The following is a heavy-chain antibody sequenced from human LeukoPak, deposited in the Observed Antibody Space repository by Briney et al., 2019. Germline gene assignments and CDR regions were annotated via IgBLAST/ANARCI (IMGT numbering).Heavy chain of an antibody. J-gene: IGHJ4*02. CDR3: ARQGGPSLFFDY. D-gene: IGHD2-15*01. CDR2: IYYSGST. Sequence: SETLSLTCTVSGGSISIYYWSWIRQPPGKGLEWIGYIYYSGSTNYNPSLKSRVTISVDTSKNQFSLKLSSVTAADTAVYYCARQGGPSLFFDYWGQGTLVTVSS. V-gene: IGHV4-59*08. CDR1: GGSISIYY.